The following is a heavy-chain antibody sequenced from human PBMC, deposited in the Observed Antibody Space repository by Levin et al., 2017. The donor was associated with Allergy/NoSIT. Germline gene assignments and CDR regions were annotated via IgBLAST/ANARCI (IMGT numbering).Heavy chain of an antibody. CDR3: ARQAVGELSFLPDY. CDR1: GGSISSYY. J-gene: IGHJ4*02. D-gene: IGHD3-16*02. Sequence: KSSETLSLTCTVSGGSISSYYWSWIRQPPGKGLEWIGYIYYSGSTNYNPSLKSRVTISVDTSKNQFSLKLSSVTAADPAVYYCARQAVGELSFLPDYWGQGTLVTVSS. CDR2: IYYSGST. V-gene: IGHV4-59*01.